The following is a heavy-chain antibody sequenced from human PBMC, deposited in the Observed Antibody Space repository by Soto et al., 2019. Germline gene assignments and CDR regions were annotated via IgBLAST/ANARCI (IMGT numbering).Heavy chain of an antibody. CDR2: ISNDGSNK. D-gene: IGHD3-22*01. Sequence: QVQLVESGGGVVQPGGSLRLSCAVSGFIFSNYAMYWVRQAPGKGPDWVAVISNDGSNKDYADSVKGRFTISRDNSKNTLYLQMNSLKVADTAMYYCARGDIVVNGPFDFWGQGTLVTVSS. CDR3: ARGDIVVNGPFDF. J-gene: IGHJ4*02. CDR1: GFIFSNYA. V-gene: IGHV3-30-3*01.